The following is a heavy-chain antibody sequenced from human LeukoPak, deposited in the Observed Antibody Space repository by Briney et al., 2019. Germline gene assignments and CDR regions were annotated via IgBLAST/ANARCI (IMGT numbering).Heavy chain of an antibody. CDR3: AKDRENSGYDGVDY. J-gene: IGHJ4*02. D-gene: IGHD5-12*01. Sequence: GRSLRLSCAASGFTFSSYGMHRVRQAPGKGLEWVAVISYDGSNKYYADSVKGRFTISRDNSKNTLYLQMNSLRAEDTAVYYCAKDRENSGYDGVDYWGQGTLVTVSS. CDR2: ISYDGSNK. V-gene: IGHV3-30*18. CDR1: GFTFSSYG.